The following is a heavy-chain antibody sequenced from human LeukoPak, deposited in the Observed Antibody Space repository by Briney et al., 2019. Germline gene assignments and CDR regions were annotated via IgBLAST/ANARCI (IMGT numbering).Heavy chain of an antibody. CDR3: SRDYCTSTSCYGGWFVP. V-gene: IGHV3-30*04. J-gene: IGHJ5*02. Sequence: AGRSLRLSCAASGFTFSSYAMHWVRQAPGKGLEWVAVISYDGSNKYYADSVKGRFTISRDNSKNTLYLQMNSLRAEETAVYYCSRDYCTSTSCYGGWFVPWGQGTLVTVSS. CDR2: ISYDGSNK. D-gene: IGHD2-2*01. CDR1: GFTFSSYA.